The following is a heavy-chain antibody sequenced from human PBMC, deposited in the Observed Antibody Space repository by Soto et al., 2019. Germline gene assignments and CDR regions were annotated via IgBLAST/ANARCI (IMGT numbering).Heavy chain of an antibody. CDR2: IWYDGSNK. CDR1: GFTFSSYG. CDR3: ARELGGSYGMDV. D-gene: IGHD2-15*01. V-gene: IGHV3-33*01. Sequence: QVQLVESGGGVVQPGRSLRLSCAASGFTFSSYGMHWVRQAPGKGLEWVAVIWYDGSNKYYADSVKGRFTISRNNSKNTLYLQMNSLRAEDTAVYYFARELGGSYGMDVWGQGTTVTVSS. J-gene: IGHJ6*02.